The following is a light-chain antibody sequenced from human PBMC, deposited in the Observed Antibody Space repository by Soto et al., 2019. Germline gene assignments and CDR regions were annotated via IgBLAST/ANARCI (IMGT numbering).Light chain of an antibody. J-gene: IGKJ1*01. CDR1: QSISSY. CDR3: RESHSTSWT. V-gene: IGKV1-39*01. CDR2: AAS. Sequence: DIQITQSPSSLSASVGDRVTITCRASQSISSYLNWYQQKPGKAPKLLIYAASSLQSGVPSRFSGSGSGTDFTLTISSLQLLVFATYDYRESHSTSWTLGPGTNVEIK.